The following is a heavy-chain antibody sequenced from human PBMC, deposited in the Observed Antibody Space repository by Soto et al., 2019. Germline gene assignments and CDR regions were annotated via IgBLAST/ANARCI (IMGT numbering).Heavy chain of an antibody. Sequence: GSLRRSCAASGFTFSSYAMSWVRQAPGKGLEWVSAISGSGGSTYYADSVKGRFTISRDNSKNTLYLQMNSLRAEDTAVYYCAKDLGYCSNGVCSHWYYDLWGRGTLVTVSS. J-gene: IGHJ2*01. V-gene: IGHV3-23*01. CDR1: GFTFSSYA. CDR3: AKDLGYCSNGVCSHWYYDL. D-gene: IGHD2-8*01. CDR2: ISGSGGST.